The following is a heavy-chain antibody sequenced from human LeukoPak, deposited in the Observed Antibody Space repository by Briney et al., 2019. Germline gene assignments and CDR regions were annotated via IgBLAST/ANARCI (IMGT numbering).Heavy chain of an antibody. Sequence: GGSLRLSCAASGFSFSNYDMHWVRQAPGKGLEWVAIIWFDGSAKYYGDSVRGRFTVSRDNFKNSLYLQMNSLRVEDTAVYYCARDLNREDFDYWGQGTPVAVSS. J-gene: IGHJ4*02. CDR3: ARDLNREDFDY. V-gene: IGHV3-33*01. CDR1: GFSFSNYD. CDR2: IWFDGSAK. D-gene: IGHD1-14*01.